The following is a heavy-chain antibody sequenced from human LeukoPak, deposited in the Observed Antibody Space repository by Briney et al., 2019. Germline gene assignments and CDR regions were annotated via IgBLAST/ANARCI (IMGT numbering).Heavy chain of an antibody. CDR3: ARGGYGGYNFIY. CDR2: ISHSGDT. D-gene: IGHD5-24*01. CDR1: GGSFSGYY. V-gene: IGHV4-34*01. J-gene: IGHJ4*02. Sequence: SETLSLTCDVYGGSFSGYYWSWIRQSPLKGLEWIGEISHSGDTNYYPSLKSRVAMSVDTSKNQFSLKLSSVTAADTAVYYCARGGYGGYNFIYWGLGTLVTVSS.